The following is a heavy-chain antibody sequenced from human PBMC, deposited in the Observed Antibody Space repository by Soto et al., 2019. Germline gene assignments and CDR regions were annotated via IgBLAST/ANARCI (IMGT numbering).Heavy chain of an antibody. J-gene: IGHJ6*02. CDR1: GSSISSYF. CDR2: IYNNEST. CDR3: ARDPAPVTTIYYYSGMDV. D-gene: IGHD4-17*01. Sequence: SETLSLTCTVSGSSISSYFWSWIRQPAGKGLEWIGRIYNNESTNYNPSFESRVTMSVDTSKNQFSLRLSSVTAADTAVYYCARDPAPVTTIYYYSGMDVWGQGTTGTV. V-gene: IGHV4-4*07.